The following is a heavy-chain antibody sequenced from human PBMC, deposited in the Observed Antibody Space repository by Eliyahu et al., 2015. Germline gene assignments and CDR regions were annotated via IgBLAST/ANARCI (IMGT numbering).Heavy chain of an antibody. CDR1: GFTFSSXA. CDR3: AKVQYDFWSGYYTLLTTESRQNWFDP. D-gene: IGHD3-3*01. V-gene: IGHV3-23*01. CDR2: ISGSGGST. J-gene: IGHJ5*02. Sequence: EVQLLESGGGLVQPGGSLRXXCAASGFTFSSXAMXWVRXAPGKGVEWVSAISGSGGSTYYADSVKGRFTISRDNSKNTLYLQMNSLRAEDTAVYYCAKVQYDFWSGYYTLLTTESRQNWFDPWGQGTLVTVSS.